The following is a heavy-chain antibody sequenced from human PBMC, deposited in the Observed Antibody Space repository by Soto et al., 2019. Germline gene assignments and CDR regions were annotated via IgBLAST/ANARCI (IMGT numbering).Heavy chain of an antibody. CDR1: GDTFNFYS. J-gene: IGHJ4*02. CDR2: FNPILSMS. V-gene: IGHV1-69*02. CDR3: ATSYGSGSRAFDY. D-gene: IGHD3-10*01. Sequence: QVQLVQSGAEVKKPGSSVKVSCKASGDTFNFYSINWVRQAPGLGLEWVGRFNPILSMSNSAQKFQGRGTLTADKSASTAYMVLSSLRSDDTAMYYCATSYGSGSRAFDYWGQGALVTVSS.